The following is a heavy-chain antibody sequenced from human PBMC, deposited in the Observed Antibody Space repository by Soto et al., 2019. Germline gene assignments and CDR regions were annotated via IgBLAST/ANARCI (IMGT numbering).Heavy chain of an antibody. D-gene: IGHD2-15*01. CDR3: ARGYCSGGSCYDY. Sequence: QVQLVDSGGGLVKPGGSLRLSCAASGFTFTDYYMSWIRPAPGKGLEWGSYISTSSSFTNYADSVKGRFTISRDNAKNSLYLQMHSLRAEDTAVYYCARGYCSGGSCYDYWGQGTLVTVSS. CDR1: GFTFTDYY. J-gene: IGHJ4*02. CDR2: ISTSSSFT. V-gene: IGHV3-11*05.